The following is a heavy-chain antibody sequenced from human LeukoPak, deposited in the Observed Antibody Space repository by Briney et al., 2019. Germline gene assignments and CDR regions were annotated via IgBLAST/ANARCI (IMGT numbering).Heavy chain of an antibody. CDR1: GGSFSGYY. D-gene: IGHD3-22*01. V-gene: IGHV4-34*01. J-gene: IGHJ4*02. Sequence: SETLSLTCAVYGGSFSGYYWSWIRQPPGKGLEWIGEINHSGSTNYNPSLKSRVTISVDTSKNQFSLKLSSVTAADTAVYYCAAYYYDSSGYYPGSFDYWGQGTLVTVSS. CDR2: INHSGST. CDR3: AAYYYDSSGYYPGSFDY.